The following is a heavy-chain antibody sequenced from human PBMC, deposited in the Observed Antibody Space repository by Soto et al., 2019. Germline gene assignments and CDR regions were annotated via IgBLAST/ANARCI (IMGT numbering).Heavy chain of an antibody. CDR2: IYYSGST. V-gene: IGHV4-39*01. J-gene: IGHJ4*02. CDR1: GGSISSSYYY. Sequence: PSETLSLTCTVSGGSISSSYYYWGWIRQPPGKGLEWIGSIYYSGSTYYNPSLKSRVTISVDTSKNQFSLRLSSVTAADTAVYCARPGNYGSGSYLYYLDYWGQGTLVTVSS. D-gene: IGHD3-10*01. CDR3: ARPGNYGSGSYLYYLDY.